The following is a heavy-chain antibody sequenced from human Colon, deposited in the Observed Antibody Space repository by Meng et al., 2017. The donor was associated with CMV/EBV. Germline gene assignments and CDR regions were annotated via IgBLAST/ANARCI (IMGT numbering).Heavy chain of an antibody. D-gene: IGHD5/OR15-5a*01. V-gene: IGHV1-2*02. CDR2: MNPNSGDT. J-gene: IGHJ4*02. CDR3: ATLSIYVSTISDF. CDR1: GYPFTIHY. Sequence: ASVKVSCKTSGYPFTIHYIHWVRQAPGRGLEWMGWMNPNSGDTNYAQKFQDRVEMTRDTTVNTAYLDLTSLRSADTAVYYCATLSIYVSTISDFWGQGTLVTVSS.